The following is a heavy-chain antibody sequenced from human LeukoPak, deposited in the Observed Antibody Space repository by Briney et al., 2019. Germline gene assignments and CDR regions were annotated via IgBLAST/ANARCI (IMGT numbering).Heavy chain of an antibody. J-gene: IGHJ6*03. D-gene: IGHD3-10*01. V-gene: IGHV3-48*01. Sequence: GGSLRLSCAASGFTFSSYSMNWVRQAPGKGLEWVSYISSSSSTIYYADSVKGRFTISRDNAKNSLYLQMNSLRAEDTAVYYCARVPGGLYYYYYMDVWGKGTTVTVSS. CDR1: GFTFSSYS. CDR3: ARVPGGLYYYYYMDV. CDR2: ISSSSSTI.